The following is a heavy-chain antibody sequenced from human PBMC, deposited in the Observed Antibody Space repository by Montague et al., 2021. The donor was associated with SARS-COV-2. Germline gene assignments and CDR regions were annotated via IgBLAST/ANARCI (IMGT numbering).Heavy chain of an antibody. CDR2: INYGGST. V-gene: IGHV4-34*01. CDR1: GGSFSDYH. Sequence: SETLSLTCAVYGGSFSDYHWTWIRQSPGGGLEWIGQINYGGSTKYNPSLRSRVTISIDTPKNQFSLKLTSVTAADTAVYYCARGAPGYWGQGTLVTVSS. CDR3: ARGAPGY. D-gene: IGHD1-1*01. J-gene: IGHJ4*02.